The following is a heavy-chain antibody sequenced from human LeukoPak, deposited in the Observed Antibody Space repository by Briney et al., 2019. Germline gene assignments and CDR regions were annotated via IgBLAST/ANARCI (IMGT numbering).Heavy chain of an antibody. V-gene: IGHV3-23*01. CDR1: GFTFSSYA. J-gene: IGHJ6*02. D-gene: IGHD6-13*01. Sequence: QPGGSLRLSCAASGFTFSSYAMSWVRQAPGKGLEWVSAISGSGGSTYYADSVKGRFTISRDNSKNTLYLQMNSLRAEDTAVYYCAKFGDSSSWHYYYYGMDVWGQGTTVTVSS. CDR2: ISGSGGST. CDR3: AKFGDSSSWHYYYYGMDV.